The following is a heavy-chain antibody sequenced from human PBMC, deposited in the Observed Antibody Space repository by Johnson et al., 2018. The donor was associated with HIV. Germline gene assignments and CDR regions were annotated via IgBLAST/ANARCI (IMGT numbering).Heavy chain of an antibody. J-gene: IGHJ3*02. V-gene: IGHV3-15*01. Sequence: VQLVESGGGLVKPGVSLRLSCAASAFSFSNAWMSWVRQAPGKGLEWVGRIKSNTDGGTTDYAAPVKGRFTISRDDSITTLYLQMNSLKPEDTAVYYCATDEDALDIWGQGTMVTVSS. CDR3: ATDEDALDI. CDR2: IKSNTDGGTT. CDR1: AFSFSNAW.